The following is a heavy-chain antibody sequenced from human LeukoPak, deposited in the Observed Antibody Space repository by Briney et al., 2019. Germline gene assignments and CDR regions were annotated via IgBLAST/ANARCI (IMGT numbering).Heavy chain of an antibody. D-gene: IGHD3-10*01. CDR3: AETPGPRGYYYGMDV. J-gene: IGHJ6*02. CDR1: GFTFSSYA. CDR2: ISGSGGST. V-gene: IGHV3-23*01. Sequence: GASLRLSCAASGFTFSSYAMSWVRQAPGKGLEWVSAISGSGGSTYYADSVKGRFTISRDNSKNTLYLQMNSLRAEDTAVYYCAETPGPRGYYYGMDVWGQGTTVTVSS.